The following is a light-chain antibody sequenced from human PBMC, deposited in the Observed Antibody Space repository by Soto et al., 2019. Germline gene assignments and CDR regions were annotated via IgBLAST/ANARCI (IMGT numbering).Light chain of an antibody. CDR2: DAS. Sequence: DIQMTQSPSTLSESVGDRVTITCRASQSISSWLAWYQQKPGKAPKLLIYDASSLESGVPSRFSGSGSGTEFTLTICSLQPDDFATYFCQQYYTFGKGTKLEIK. CDR3: QQYYT. CDR1: QSISSW. J-gene: IGKJ2*01. V-gene: IGKV1-5*01.